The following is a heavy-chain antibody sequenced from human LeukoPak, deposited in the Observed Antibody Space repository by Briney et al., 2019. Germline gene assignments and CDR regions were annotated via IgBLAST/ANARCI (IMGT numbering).Heavy chain of an antibody. CDR2: IQGDGSNT. Sequence: PGGSLRLSCAASGFTVSGYYMTWVRQAPGKGLVWVSRIQGDGSNTNYADSVKGRFSISRDNAKNTVYLQMNSLRAEDTGIYYCARGTSAGGPISPFDFWGQGTVVTVSS. J-gene: IGHJ4*02. CDR3: ARGTSAGGPISPFDF. V-gene: IGHV3-74*01. CDR1: GFTVSGYY. D-gene: IGHD6-13*01.